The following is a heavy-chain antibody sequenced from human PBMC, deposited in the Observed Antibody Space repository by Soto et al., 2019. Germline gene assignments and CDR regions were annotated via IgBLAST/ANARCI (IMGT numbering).Heavy chain of an antibody. Sequence: SLRLSCAASEFTFSSYAMSWVRQAPGKGLEWVSAISGSGGSTYYADSVKGRFTISRDNSKNTLYLQMNSLRAEDTAVYYCAKDRGLRVPLQFFDYWGQGTLVTAPQ. CDR1: EFTFSSYA. CDR3: AKDRGLRVPLQFFDY. CDR2: ISGSGGST. D-gene: IGHD4-4*01. J-gene: IGHJ4*02. V-gene: IGHV3-23*01.